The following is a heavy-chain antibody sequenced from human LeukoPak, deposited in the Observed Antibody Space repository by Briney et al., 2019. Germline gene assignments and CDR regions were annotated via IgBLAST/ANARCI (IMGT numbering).Heavy chain of an antibody. V-gene: IGHV4-34*01. D-gene: IGHD1-1*01. J-gene: IGHJ4*02. CDR1: GESFSGYY. CDR3: ARRSRGGNWLYYFDY. Sequence: SETLSLTCAVYGESFSGYYWSWIRQPPGKGLEWIGEINHSGSTNYNPSLKSRVTISVDTSKNQFSLKLSSVTAADTAVYYCARRSRGGNWLYYFDYWGQGTLVTVSS. CDR2: INHSGST.